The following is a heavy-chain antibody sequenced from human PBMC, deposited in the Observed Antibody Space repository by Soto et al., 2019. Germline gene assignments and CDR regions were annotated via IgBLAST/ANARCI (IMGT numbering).Heavy chain of an antibody. CDR3: ARVIVATIIGARDYFDY. D-gene: IGHD5-12*01. V-gene: IGHV4-34*01. Sequence: QVQLQQWGAGLLKPSETLSLTCAVYGGSFSGYYWSWIRQPPGKGLEWIGEINHSGSTNYNPSLKSRVTISVDTSKNQFSLKLSSVTAADTAVYYCARVIVATIIGARDYFDYWGQGTLVTVSS. J-gene: IGHJ4*02. CDR1: GGSFSGYY. CDR2: INHSGST.